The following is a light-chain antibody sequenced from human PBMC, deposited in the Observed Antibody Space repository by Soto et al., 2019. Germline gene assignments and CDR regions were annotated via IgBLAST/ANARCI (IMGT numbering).Light chain of an antibody. Sequence: DIVMTQSPLSLPVTPGEQASNSCRSSQSLLNSNGYNFLDWYLQKPGQSPQLLIYLGSNRASGVPDRFSGSGSGTDFTLKISRVEAEDVGVYYCMQGLQIPYTFGQGTNLEIK. J-gene: IGKJ2*01. CDR1: QSLLNSNGYNF. CDR2: LGS. CDR3: MQGLQIPYT. V-gene: IGKV2-28*01.